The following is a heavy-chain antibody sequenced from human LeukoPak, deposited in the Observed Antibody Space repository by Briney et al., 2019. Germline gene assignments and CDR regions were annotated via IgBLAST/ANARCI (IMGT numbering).Heavy chain of an antibody. CDR1: GGSISNYY. CDR2: IHNSGST. CDR3: ARGIVTGTTNWFDP. Sequence: SETLSLTCTVSGGSISNYYWSWIRQTPGKGLEWIGYIHNSGSTKYNPSLKSPVSISVDTSKNQFSLRLSSVTAADTAVYYCARGIVTGTTNWFDPWGQGTLVTVSS. V-gene: IGHV4-59*08. D-gene: IGHD1-20*01. J-gene: IGHJ5*02.